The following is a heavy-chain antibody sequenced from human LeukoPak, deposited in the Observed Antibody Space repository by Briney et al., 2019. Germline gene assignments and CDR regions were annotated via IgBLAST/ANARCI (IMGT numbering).Heavy chain of an antibody. CDR3: ARDSRGYSYGYPYYYGMDV. Sequence: GGSLRLSCAASGFTFSSYSMNWVRQAPGKGLEWVSSISSSSYIYYADSVKGRFTISRDNAKNSLYLQMNSLRAEDTAVYYCARDSRGYSYGYPYYYGMDVWGQGTTVTASS. D-gene: IGHD5-18*01. CDR2: ISSSSYI. V-gene: IGHV3-21*01. J-gene: IGHJ6*02. CDR1: GFTFSSYS.